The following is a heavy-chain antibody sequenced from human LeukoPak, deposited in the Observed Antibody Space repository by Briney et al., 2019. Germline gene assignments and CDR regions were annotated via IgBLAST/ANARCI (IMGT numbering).Heavy chain of an antibody. V-gene: IGHV1-69*13. CDR1: GGTFSSYA. CDR3: ARGGLGYCSSTSCYDGNYFDY. CDR2: IIPIFGTA. J-gene: IGHJ4*02. Sequence: SVKVSCKASGGTFSSYAISWVRQAPGQGLEWMGGIIPIFGTANYAQKFQGRVTITADESTSTAYMELSSLRSEDTAVYYCARGGLGYCSSTSCYDGNYFDYWGQGTLVTVSS. D-gene: IGHD2-2*01.